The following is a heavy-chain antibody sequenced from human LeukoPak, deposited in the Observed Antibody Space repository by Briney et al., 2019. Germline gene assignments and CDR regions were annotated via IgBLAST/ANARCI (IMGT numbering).Heavy chain of an antibody. CDR2: INPNSGGT. J-gene: IGHJ4*02. D-gene: IGHD4-11*01. V-gene: IGHV1-2*02. Sequence: ASVKVSCKASGYTFTNYGISWVRQAPGQGLEWMGWINPNSGGTNYAQKFQGRVTMTRDTSISTAYMELSRLRSDDTAVYYCARVPTTQPDYWGQGTLVTVSS. CDR3: ARVPTTQPDY. CDR1: GYTFTNYG.